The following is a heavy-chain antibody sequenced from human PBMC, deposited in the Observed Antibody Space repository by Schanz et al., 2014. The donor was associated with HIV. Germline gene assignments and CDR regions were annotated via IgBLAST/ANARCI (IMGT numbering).Heavy chain of an antibody. CDR1: GGSISSGDYY. J-gene: IGHJ6*02. CDR3: AREGMEQMVNILDV. CDR2: IHSSGST. V-gene: IGHV4-30-4*01. Sequence: QVQLQESGPGLVKPSQTLSLTCNVSGGSISSGDYYWSWIRQPPGKGLEWIGYIHSSGSTSYYPSLKSRVTISVDTSKNQFSLKLTSVTAADTAVYYCAREGMEQMVNILDVWGQGTRVNVSS. D-gene: IGHD6-13*01.